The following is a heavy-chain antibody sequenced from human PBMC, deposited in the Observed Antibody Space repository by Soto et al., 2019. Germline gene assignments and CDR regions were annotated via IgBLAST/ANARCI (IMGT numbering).Heavy chain of an antibody. J-gene: IGHJ4*02. CDR2: TRNKASSYTT. V-gene: IGHV3-72*01. D-gene: IGHD1-26*01. CDR3: ARDTGGSYDY. CDR1: GFTFSDYY. Sequence: EVQLVESGGGLVQPGGSLRLSCAASGFTFSDYYMDWVRQVPGKGLEWVGRTRNKASSYTTEYDPSVRGRFSISRDASKDSMYLQMNSLKTEDTAVYYCARDTGGSYDYWGQGALVTVSS.